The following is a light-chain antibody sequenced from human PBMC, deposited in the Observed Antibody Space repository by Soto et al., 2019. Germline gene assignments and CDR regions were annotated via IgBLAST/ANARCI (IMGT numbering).Light chain of an antibody. CDR2: DAS. Sequence: EIVLTQSPAALSLSPGERATHSCRASQSVSSYIAWYQQKPGQAPSLLIYDASNRATGIPARFSGSGSGTDFTLTISSLEPEDFAVYYCQQRSNWPTWTFXQGTKVDI. J-gene: IGKJ1*01. CDR3: QQRSNWPTWT. CDR1: QSVSSY. V-gene: IGKV3-11*01.